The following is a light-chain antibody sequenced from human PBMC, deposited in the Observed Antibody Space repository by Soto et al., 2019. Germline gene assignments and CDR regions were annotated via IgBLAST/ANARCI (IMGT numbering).Light chain of an antibody. J-gene: IGLJ2*01. V-gene: IGLV7-43*01. CDR3: LLYFGGQLGV. CDR1: TGAVTSGYY. Sequence: QAVVTQEPSLTVSPGGTVTLTCDYSTGAVTSGYYPNWFQQRPGQAPRALIYSTNNKYSWTPARFSGSLLGGKAALTLSGVQPEDEADYYCLLYFGGQLGVFGGGTKLTVL. CDR2: STN.